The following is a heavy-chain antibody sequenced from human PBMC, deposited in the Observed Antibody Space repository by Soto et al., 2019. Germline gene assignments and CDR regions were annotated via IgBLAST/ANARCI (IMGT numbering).Heavy chain of an antibody. CDR3: TTEGLDSDSSGSFDY. CDR2: IKSKTDGGTT. J-gene: IGHJ4*02. V-gene: IGHV3-15*01. CDR1: GFTFSDAW. D-gene: IGHD3-22*01. Sequence: PGGSLRLSCAASGFTFSDAWMSWVRQAPGKGLEWVGRIKSKTDGGTTDHAAPVKGRFTISRDDSKNTLYLQMNSLKTEDTAEYYCTTEGLDSDSSGSFDYWGQGTLVTVSS.